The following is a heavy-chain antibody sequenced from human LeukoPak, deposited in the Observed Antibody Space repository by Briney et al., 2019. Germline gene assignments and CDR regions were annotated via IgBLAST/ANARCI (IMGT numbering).Heavy chain of an antibody. J-gene: IGHJ4*02. Sequence: ASVKVSCKASGYTFTGYYMHWVRQAPGQGLEWMGWINPNSGGTNYAQKFQGRVTMTRDTSISTAYMELSRLRSDDTAVYYCAPAPPRRDWQGAYYFDYWGQGTLVTVSS. CDR1: GYTFTGYY. V-gene: IGHV1-2*02. D-gene: IGHD3-9*01. CDR2: INPNSGGT. CDR3: APAPPRRDWQGAYYFDY.